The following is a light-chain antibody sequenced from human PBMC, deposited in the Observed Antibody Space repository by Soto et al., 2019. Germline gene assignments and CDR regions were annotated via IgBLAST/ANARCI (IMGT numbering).Light chain of an antibody. V-gene: IGLV2-23*02. J-gene: IGLJ1*01. CDR3: CSDAGPSTYV. Sequence: QSALTRPASVSGSPGQSITISCTRTSSDVGSFNFVSWYQQHPGKAPKVMIYEVSKRPSGVSDRFSGSKSGNTASLTISGLLAEDEADYYCCSDAGPSTYVFGTGTKLTVL. CDR1: SSDVGSFNF. CDR2: EVS.